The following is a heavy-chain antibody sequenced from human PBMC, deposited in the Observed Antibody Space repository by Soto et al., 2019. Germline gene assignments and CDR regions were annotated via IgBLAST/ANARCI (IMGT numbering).Heavy chain of an antibody. V-gene: IGHV3-21*01. CDR3: ARVGHSSSWTLDYYYYGMDV. J-gene: IGHJ6*02. CDR1: GFTFSSYS. Sequence: EVQLVESGGGLVKPGGSLRLSCAASGFTFSSYSMNWVRQAPGKGLEWVSSISSSSSYIYYADSVKGRFTISRDNAKNSLYLQMNSLRAEDTAVYYCARVGHSSSWTLDYYYYGMDVWGQGTTVTVSS. D-gene: IGHD6-13*01. CDR2: ISSSSSYI.